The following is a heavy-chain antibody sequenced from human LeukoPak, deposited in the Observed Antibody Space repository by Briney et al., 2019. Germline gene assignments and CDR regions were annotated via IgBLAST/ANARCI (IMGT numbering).Heavy chain of an antibody. Sequence: SETLSLTCTVSGGSISTGNYYWSWIRQPPGKGLEWIGYIYYSGSTYYTPSLKSRLNISVDTSMNQFSLKLTSVTAADTAVYYCARAPKPRDYDYVWGTYRPNWFDPWGQGTLVTVSS. V-gene: IGHV4-30-4*08. CDR3: ARAPKPRDYDYVWGTYRPNWFDP. D-gene: IGHD3-16*02. CDR1: GGSISTGNYY. CDR2: IYYSGST. J-gene: IGHJ5*02.